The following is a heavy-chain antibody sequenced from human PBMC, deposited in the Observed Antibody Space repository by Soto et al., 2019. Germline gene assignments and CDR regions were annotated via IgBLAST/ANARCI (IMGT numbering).Heavy chain of an antibody. CDR2: ISSSRSYI. Sequence: PGASLRLSCAASGFTFSSYSMNWVRQAPGKGLEWVSSISSSRSYIYYADSVKGRFTISRDNAKNSLYLQMNSLRAEDTAVYYCARDLYYYDSSGYYPSDAFDIWGQGTMVTVSS. D-gene: IGHD3-22*01. J-gene: IGHJ3*02. CDR1: GFTFSSYS. CDR3: ARDLYYYDSSGYYPSDAFDI. V-gene: IGHV3-21*01.